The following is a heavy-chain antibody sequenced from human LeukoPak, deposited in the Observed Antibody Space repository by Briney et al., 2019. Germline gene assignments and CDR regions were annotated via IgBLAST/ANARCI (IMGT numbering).Heavy chain of an antibody. V-gene: IGHV3-7*04. D-gene: IGHD2-2*01. J-gene: IGHJ4*02. Sequence: GGSLRLSCAASGFTFSRFWMSWLRQAPGKGLEWVASIKQHGSETFYVVCVKGGFTISRDNDKNSLYLQMNSLRAEDTAVYYCARGEDIVVVPAAMLDYWGQGTLVTVSS. CDR1: GFTFSRFW. CDR2: IKQHGSET. CDR3: ARGEDIVVVPAAMLDY.